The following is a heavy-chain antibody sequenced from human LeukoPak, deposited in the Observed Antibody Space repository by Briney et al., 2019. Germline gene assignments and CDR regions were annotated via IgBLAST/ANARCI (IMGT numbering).Heavy chain of an antibody. V-gene: IGHV3-30*02. Sequence: GGSLRLSCAASGFTFSSYGMHWVRQAPGKGLEWVAFIRYDGSNKYYADSVKGRFTISRDNSKNTLYLQMNSLRAEDTAVYYCAKAEYSSSPNYFDYWGQGTLVTVSS. D-gene: IGHD6-6*01. CDR3: AKAEYSSSPNYFDY. CDR2: IRYDGSNK. CDR1: GFTFSSYG. J-gene: IGHJ4*02.